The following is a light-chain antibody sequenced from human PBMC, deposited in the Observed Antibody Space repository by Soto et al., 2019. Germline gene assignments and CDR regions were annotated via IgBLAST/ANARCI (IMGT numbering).Light chain of an antibody. Sequence: DIQMTQSPSTLSASVGDRVTITCRASQSISSWLAWYQQKPGKAPKLRIYKASSLESGVPSRFRGSGSGTDFTLTISSLQPDDFATYYCQQYNSSPWTCGQGTKVEI. V-gene: IGKV1-5*03. CDR3: QQYNSSPWT. CDR2: KAS. CDR1: QSISSW. J-gene: IGKJ1*01.